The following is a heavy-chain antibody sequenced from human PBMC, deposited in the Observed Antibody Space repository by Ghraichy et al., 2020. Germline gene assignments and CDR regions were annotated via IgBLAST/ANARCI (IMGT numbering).Heavy chain of an antibody. J-gene: IGHJ4*01. CDR2: IYYNGNA. V-gene: IGHV4-31*03. CDR3: ARDRYDILTGYYFDF. D-gene: IGHD3-9*01. CDR1: GGSISSGDYY. Sequence: SETLSLTCTVSGGSISSGDYYWSWIRQHPGKGLEWIGYIYYNGNAYYNPSLKSRVTISADTSKNQFSLKLSSVTAADTAVYYCARDRYDILTGYYFDFWGQGTLVTVSS.